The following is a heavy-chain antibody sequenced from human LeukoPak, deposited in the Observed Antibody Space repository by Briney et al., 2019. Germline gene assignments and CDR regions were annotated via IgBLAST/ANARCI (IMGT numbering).Heavy chain of an antibody. Sequence: ASVKVSCKASGYTFTSYGINWVRQAPGQGLEWMGWISAYNGNTNYVQKLQDRVTMTTDTSTSTAYMELSRLRSDDTAVYYCARPEDDYYDSSGYENYWGQGTLVTVSS. V-gene: IGHV1-18*01. CDR2: ISAYNGNT. J-gene: IGHJ4*02. CDR1: GYTFTSYG. D-gene: IGHD3-22*01. CDR3: ARPEDDYYDSSGYENY.